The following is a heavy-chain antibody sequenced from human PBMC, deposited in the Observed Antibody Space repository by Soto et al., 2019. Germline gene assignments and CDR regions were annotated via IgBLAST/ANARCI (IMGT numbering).Heavy chain of an antibody. CDR3: AKDRLRFLEWSMGSGYAI. V-gene: IGHV3-9*01. CDR1: GFTFDDYA. CDR2: ISWNSGSI. J-gene: IGHJ3*02. D-gene: IGHD3-3*01. Sequence: DVQLVESGGGLVQPGRSLRLSCAASGFTFDDYAMHWVRQAPGKGLEWVSGISWNSGSIGYADSVKGRFTISRDNAKNSLYLQMNSLRAEDTALYYCAKDRLRFLEWSMGSGYAIWGQGTMVTVSS.